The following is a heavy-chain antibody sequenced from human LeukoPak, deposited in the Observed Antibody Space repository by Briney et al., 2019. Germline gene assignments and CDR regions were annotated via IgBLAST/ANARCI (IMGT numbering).Heavy chain of an antibody. D-gene: IGHD1-1*01. CDR1: GGSFSGYY. V-gene: IGHV4-34*01. Sequence: SETLSLTCAVYGGSFSGYYWSRLRQPPGKGLEWIGEINHSGSTNYNPSLKSRVTISVDTSKNQFSLKLSSVTAADTAVYYCATPLGWNDVGSWGQGTLVTVSS. CDR3: ATPLGWNDVGS. J-gene: IGHJ4*02. CDR2: INHSGST.